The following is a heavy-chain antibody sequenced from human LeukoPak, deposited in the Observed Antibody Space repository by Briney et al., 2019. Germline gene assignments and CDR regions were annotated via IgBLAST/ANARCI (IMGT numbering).Heavy chain of an antibody. J-gene: IGHJ4*02. CDR2: IHYDGSNK. V-gene: IGHV3-30*02. D-gene: IGHD4-17*01. CDR3: AKDDYGMDY. CDR1: GFTFSNYG. Sequence: PGGSLRLSCAASGFTFSNYGMHWVRQAPGKGLEWVAFIHYDGSNKYYADSVKGRLTISRDNSKNTLYLQMNSLIPEDTALYYCAKDDYGMDYWGQGTLVTVSS.